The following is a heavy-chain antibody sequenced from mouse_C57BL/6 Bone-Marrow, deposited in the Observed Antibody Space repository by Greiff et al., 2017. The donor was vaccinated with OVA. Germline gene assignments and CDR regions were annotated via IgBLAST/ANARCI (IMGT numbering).Heavy chain of an antibody. D-gene: IGHD2-4*01. Sequence: EVQLQQSGGGLVQPGGSMKLSCAASGFTFSDAWMDWVRQSPEKGLEWVAEIRNKANNHATYYAESVKGRFTISRDDSKSSVYLQMNSLRAEDTGIYYCTRRRLRRGNYFDYWGQGTTLTVSS. J-gene: IGHJ2*01. CDR3: TRRRLRRGNYFDY. CDR1: GFTFSDAW. V-gene: IGHV6-6*01. CDR2: IRNKANNHAT.